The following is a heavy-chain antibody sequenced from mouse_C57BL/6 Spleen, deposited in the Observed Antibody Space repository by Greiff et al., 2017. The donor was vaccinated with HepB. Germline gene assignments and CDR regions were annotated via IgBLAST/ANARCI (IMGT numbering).Heavy chain of an antibody. D-gene: IGHD2-5*01. CDR3: ARWSNDAMDY. CDR1: GYAFTNYL. CDR2: INPGSGGT. V-gene: IGHV1-54*01. J-gene: IGHJ4*01. Sequence: VQLQQSGAELVRPGTSVKVSCKASGYAFTNYLIEWVKQRPGQGLEWIGVINPGSGGTNYNEKFKGKATLTADKSSSTAYMQLSSLTSEDSAVCFCARWSNDAMDYWGQGTSVTVSS.